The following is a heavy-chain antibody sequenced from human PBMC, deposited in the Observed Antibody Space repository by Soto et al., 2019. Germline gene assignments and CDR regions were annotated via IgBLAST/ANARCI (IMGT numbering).Heavy chain of an antibody. CDR2: ISAYNGNT. CDR3: ARVRGIPADADY. J-gene: IGHJ4*02. D-gene: IGHD2-2*01. V-gene: IGHV1-18*01. CDR1: GYTFTTSG. Sequence: QVQLVQSGAEVKKPGASVKVSGKASGYTFTTSGISWVRQAPGQGLEWMGMISAYNGNTNYAQKFQDRVTLTTDTPTSTAYMELRSLKSDDTATYYCARVRGIPADADYWGQGTLVTVSS.